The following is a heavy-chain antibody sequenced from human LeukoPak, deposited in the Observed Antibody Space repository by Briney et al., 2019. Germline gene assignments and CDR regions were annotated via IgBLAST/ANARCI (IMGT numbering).Heavy chain of an antibody. D-gene: IGHD3-10*01. CDR3: AREEEYYYGSGSYFPFDY. V-gene: IGHV4-4*07. Sequence: SETLSLTCTVSGGSISSYYWSWIRQPAGKGLEGIGRIYTSGSTNYNPSLKSRVTISVETCKNHFSLKLSSVTAADTAVYYCAREEEYYYGSGSYFPFDYWGQGTLVTVSS. CDR1: GGSISSYY. CDR2: IYTSGST. J-gene: IGHJ4*02.